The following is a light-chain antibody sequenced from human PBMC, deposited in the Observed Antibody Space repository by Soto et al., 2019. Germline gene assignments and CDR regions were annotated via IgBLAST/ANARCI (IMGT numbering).Light chain of an antibody. Sequence: DLQVTQSPSSLSASVGDRVTITCRASQDIRNHLGWYQQKPGKAPKNLIYGASSLQSGVPSRFSGSGSGTEFILTVSSLQPEDFATYYCLQHDSYPWTFGQGTKVEIK. CDR1: QDIRNH. J-gene: IGKJ1*01. CDR3: LQHDSYPWT. V-gene: IGKV1-17*01. CDR2: GAS.